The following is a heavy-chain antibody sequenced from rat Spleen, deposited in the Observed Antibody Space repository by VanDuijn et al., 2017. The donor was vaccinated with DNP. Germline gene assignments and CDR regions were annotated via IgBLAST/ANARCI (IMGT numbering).Heavy chain of an antibody. J-gene: IGHJ2*01. CDR3: VITIAAMFDY. Sequence: EVQLVESGGGLVQPGRSLKLSCAASGFTFSDYYMAWVRQAPTKGLEWVAYISYDGGTTYHGDSVRGRFTISRDNAKSTLYLQMDSLRSEDTATYHCVITIAAMFDYWGQGVMVSVSS. CDR2: ISYDGGTT. D-gene: IGHD1-2*01. V-gene: IGHV5-7*01. CDR1: GFTFSDYY.